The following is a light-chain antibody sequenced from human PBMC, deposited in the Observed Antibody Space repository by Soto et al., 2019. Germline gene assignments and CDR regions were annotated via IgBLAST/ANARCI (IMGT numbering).Light chain of an antibody. J-gene: IGKJ1*01. V-gene: IGKV1-5*03. CDR2: KAS. CDR3: QQNSSHST. Sequence: DTQLTQSPSILSASVGDRVTITCRASQNIGVWVAWYQQKPGKAPNLLIYKASSLASGVPSRFSGSGYGTEISLTISSLQPDDFATYYCQQNSSHSTFGRGTKVDIK. CDR1: QNIGVW.